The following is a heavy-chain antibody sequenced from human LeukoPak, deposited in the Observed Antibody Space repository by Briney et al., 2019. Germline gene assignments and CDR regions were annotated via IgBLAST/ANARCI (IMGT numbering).Heavy chain of an antibody. D-gene: IGHD3-10*01. CDR1: GFTFSGYY. CDR2: IRPYSGGT. J-gene: IGHJ4*02. CDR3: AREPSGSGGYDY. Sequence: ASVKVSCKASGFTFSGYYMHWVRQAPGQGLEWMAWIRPYSGGTNYVQKFQGRVTVTRDTSISTDYMEISGLTSDDTALYYCAREPSGSGGYDYWGQGTLV. V-gene: IGHV1-2*02.